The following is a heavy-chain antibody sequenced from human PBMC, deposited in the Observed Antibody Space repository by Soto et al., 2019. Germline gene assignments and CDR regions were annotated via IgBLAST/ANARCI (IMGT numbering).Heavy chain of an antibody. V-gene: IGHV4-30-4*01. Sequence: QVQLQESGPGLVKPSQTLSLTCTVSGGSISSGDYYWSWIRQPPGKGLEWIGYIYYSGSTYYNPSLKSRVTISVDTSKNQFSLKLSSVTAADTAVYYCARVSIGYDSSGYYYYFDYWGQGTLVTVSS. CDR3: ARVSIGYDSSGYYYYFDY. J-gene: IGHJ4*02. D-gene: IGHD3-22*01. CDR1: GGSISSGDYY. CDR2: IYYSGST.